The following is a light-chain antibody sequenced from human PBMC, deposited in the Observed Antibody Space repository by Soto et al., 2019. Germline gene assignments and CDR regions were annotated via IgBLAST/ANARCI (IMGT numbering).Light chain of an antibody. J-gene: IGKJ3*01. CDR1: QSIGSY. V-gene: IGKV3-15*01. CDR3: QQYNNWPL. CDR2: GAS. Sequence: HSPFTLSLXPGXLXXXXXRASQSIGSYLAWYQQKPGQAPRLLIYGASTRATGIPARFSGSGSGTEFTLTISSLQSEDFAVYYCQQYNNWPLFGPGTKVAIK.